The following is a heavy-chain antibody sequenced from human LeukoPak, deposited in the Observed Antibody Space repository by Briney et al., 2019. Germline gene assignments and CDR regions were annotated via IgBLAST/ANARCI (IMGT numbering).Heavy chain of an antibody. J-gene: IGHJ4*02. D-gene: IGHD3-10*01. CDR1: GFHFSDYP. V-gene: IGHV3-23*01. CDR3: MRGLNSPDY. CDR2: ISGGGGLP. Sequence: GGSLRLSCAPSGFHFSDYPMTWARQAPGKGLEWVSTISGGGGLPYYADSVRGRFTVSRDNSNTTLYLQMNSLRAEDTPIYSCMRGLNSPDYWGQGTLVTVSS.